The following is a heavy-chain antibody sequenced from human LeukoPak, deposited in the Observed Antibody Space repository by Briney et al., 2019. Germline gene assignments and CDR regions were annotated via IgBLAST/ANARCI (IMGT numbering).Heavy chain of an antibody. J-gene: IGHJ5*02. CDR2: ISAYNGNT. Sequence: ASVKVSCKASGYTFTSYGISWVRQAPGQGLEWMGWISAYNGNTNYAQKRQCRVTMTTDTSTSTAYMELRSLRSDDTAVYYCARVTKYYYGSGTPHYRWFDPWGQGTLVTVSS. V-gene: IGHV1-18*01. CDR1: GYTFTSYG. CDR3: ARVTKYYYGSGTPHYRWFDP. D-gene: IGHD3-10*01.